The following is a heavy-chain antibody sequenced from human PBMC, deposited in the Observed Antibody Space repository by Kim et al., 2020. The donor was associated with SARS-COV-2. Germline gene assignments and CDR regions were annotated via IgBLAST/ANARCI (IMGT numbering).Heavy chain of an antibody. D-gene: IGHD5-18*01. V-gene: IGHV3-9*01. CDR1: GFTFDDYA. CDR2: ISWNSGSI. J-gene: IGHJ6*01. CDR3: AKAGRGYSYGYYYYGMDV. Sequence: GGSLRLSCAASGFTFDDYAMHWVRQAPGKGLEWVSGISWNSGSIGYADSVKGRFTISRDNAKNSLYLQMNSLRAEDTALYYCAKAGRGYSYGYYYYGMDV.